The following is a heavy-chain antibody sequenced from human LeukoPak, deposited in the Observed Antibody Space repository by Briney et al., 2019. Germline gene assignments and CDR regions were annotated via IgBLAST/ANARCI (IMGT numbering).Heavy chain of an antibody. J-gene: IGHJ4*02. CDR1: GCIVSGDF. D-gene: IGHD2-15*01. V-gene: IGHV3-53*01. Sequence: GGSLRLSCAASGCIVSGDFMSWVRQPPGKGLEWGSVIYSDGSTYYADSVKGRFTISRDNSKNTLYLQMNSLRAEDTAVYYCAKVKGYCSGGSCYQPFDYWGQGTLVTVSS. CDR3: AKVKGYCSGGSCYQPFDY. CDR2: IYSDGST.